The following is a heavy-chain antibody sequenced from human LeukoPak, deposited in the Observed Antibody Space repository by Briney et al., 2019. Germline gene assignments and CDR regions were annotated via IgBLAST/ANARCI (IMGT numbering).Heavy chain of an antibody. CDR1: GGTFSSYA. Sequence: ASVKVSCKASGGTFSSYAISWVRQAPGQGLEWMGRIIPIFGTANYAQKFQGRVTITSDESTSTAYMELSSLRSEDTAVYYCARDAAAATVRDWGQGTLVTVSS. CDR2: IIPIFGTA. J-gene: IGHJ4*02. CDR3: ARDAAAATVRD. D-gene: IGHD6-13*01. V-gene: IGHV1-69*15.